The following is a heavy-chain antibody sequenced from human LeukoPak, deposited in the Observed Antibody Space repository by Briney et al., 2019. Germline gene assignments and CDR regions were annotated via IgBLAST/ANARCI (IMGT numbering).Heavy chain of an antibody. J-gene: IGHJ3*01. CDR1: GFTFSSYE. V-gene: IGHV3-48*03. D-gene: IGHD4-17*01. CDR2: ISSSGSTI. CDR3: ARGDYGDYGSSF. Sequence: GGSLRLSCAASGFTFSSYEMNWVRQAPGKGLEWVSYISSSGSTIYYADSVKGRFTISRDNAKNSLYLQMNSLRAEDTAVYYCARGDYGDYGSSFWGQGTMVTVSS.